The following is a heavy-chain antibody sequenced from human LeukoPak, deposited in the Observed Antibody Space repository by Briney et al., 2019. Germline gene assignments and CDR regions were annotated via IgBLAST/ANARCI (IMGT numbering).Heavy chain of an antibody. V-gene: IGHV3-33*01. CDR3: AIEDRTMGNNWLDP. CDR1: GFTFRTYG. J-gene: IGHJ5*02. Sequence: PGGSLRLSCAASGFTFRTYGMHWVRQAPGKGLQWVAVIWYDGSNKYYANSVKGRFTISRDNSENTLYLEMNSLRAEDTAVYYCAIEDRTMGNNWLDPWGQGTLVTVSS. D-gene: IGHD5-18*01. CDR2: IWYDGSNK.